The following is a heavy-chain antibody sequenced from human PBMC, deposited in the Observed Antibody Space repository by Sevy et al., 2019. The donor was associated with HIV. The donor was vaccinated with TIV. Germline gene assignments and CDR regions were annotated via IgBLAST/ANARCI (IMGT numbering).Heavy chain of an antibody. Sequence: ASVKVSCKASGGSLSGYGMNWIRQAPGQGLEWTGEIIPRVGLTNYAKKFKGRVTITADEATNTMYIEVRRLTLEDTGVFYCASVRACGGDCYFFDSWGQGTLVTVSS. CDR1: GGSLSGYG. V-gene: IGHV1-69*10. CDR3: ASVRACGGDCYFFDS. D-gene: IGHD2-21*01. CDR2: IIPRVGLT. J-gene: IGHJ4*02.